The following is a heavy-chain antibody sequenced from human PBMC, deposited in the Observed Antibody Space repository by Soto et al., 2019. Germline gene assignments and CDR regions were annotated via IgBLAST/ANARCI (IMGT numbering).Heavy chain of an antibody. Sequence: PSETLPLTCTVSGGAISSYYWSCIRQPKGKGLEWIGYIYYSGSTNYNPSLKSRVNISVDTSENQFSLKLSSVTAADTAVYYCARETVYYGRRADNNNPAGMDVWGQGTTVTVSS. D-gene: IGHD3-3*01. CDR3: ARETVYYGRRADNNNPAGMDV. CDR1: GGAISSYY. J-gene: IGHJ6*02. V-gene: IGHV4-59*08. CDR2: IYYSGST.